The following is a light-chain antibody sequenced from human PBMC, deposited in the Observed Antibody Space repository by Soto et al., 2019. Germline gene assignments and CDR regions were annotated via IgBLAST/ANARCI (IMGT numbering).Light chain of an antibody. V-gene: IGLV2-14*01. CDR3: TSYRSNSYV. Sequence: QSVLTQPASVSGSPGQSITISCTGTSSDVGAYNYVSWFQQHPGKAPKVMIYEVSNRPSGVSNRFSGSKSGNTASLTISGLQAEDEADYYCTSYRSNSYVCGTGTKVTVL. CDR2: EVS. CDR1: SSDVGAYNY. J-gene: IGLJ1*01.